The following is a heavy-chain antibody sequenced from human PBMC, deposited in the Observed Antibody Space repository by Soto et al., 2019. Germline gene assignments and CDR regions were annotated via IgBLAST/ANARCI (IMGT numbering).Heavy chain of an antibody. Sequence: PSETLSLTCTVSGGSISSSSYYWGWIRQPPGKGLEWIGSIYYSGSTYYNPSLKSRVTISVDTSKNQFSLKLSSVTAADTAVYYCARLGRPLVLRYFDSLTPADYWGQGTLVTVSS. D-gene: IGHD3-9*01. V-gene: IGHV4-39*01. CDR3: ARLGRPLVLRYFDSLTPADY. CDR2: IYYSGST. J-gene: IGHJ4*02. CDR1: GGSISSSSYY.